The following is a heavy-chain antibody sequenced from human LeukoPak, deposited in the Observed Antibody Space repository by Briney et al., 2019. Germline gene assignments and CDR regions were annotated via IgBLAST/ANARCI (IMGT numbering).Heavy chain of an antibody. J-gene: IGHJ4*02. CDR3: TKSAPPWDSFDS. CDR1: GGSISSYY. Sequence: PSETLPLTCTVSGGSISSYYWSWIRQAPGQGLEWIGYIYYSGSTNYNPSLKSRIVISVDTPKNQFSLKLRSVTAADTAVYYCTKSAPPWDSFDSWGQGTLVTVSS. V-gene: IGHV4-59*12. CDR2: IYYSGST.